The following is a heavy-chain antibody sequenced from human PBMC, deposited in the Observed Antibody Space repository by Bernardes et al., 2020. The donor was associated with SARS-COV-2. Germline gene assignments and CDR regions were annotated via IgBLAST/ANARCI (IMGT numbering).Heavy chain of an antibody. CDR3: ARGEGDGGLRYFDWLPDYYYYYYGMDV. Sequence: GGSLRLSCAASGFTFSSYAMHWVRQAPGKGLEWVAVISYDGSNKYYADSVKGRFTISRDNSKNTLYLQMNSLRAEDTAVYYCARGEGDGGLRYFDWLPDYYYYYYGMDVWGQGTTVTVSS. V-gene: IGHV3-30-3*01. J-gene: IGHJ6*02. CDR1: GFTFSSYA. CDR2: ISYDGSNK. D-gene: IGHD3-9*01.